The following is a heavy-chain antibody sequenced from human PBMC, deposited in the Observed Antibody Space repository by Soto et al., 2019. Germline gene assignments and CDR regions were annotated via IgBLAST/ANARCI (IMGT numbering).Heavy chain of an antibody. D-gene: IGHD3-22*01. CDR1: GYSISSGYY. V-gene: IGHV4-38-2*01. CDR2: IYHGRST. J-gene: IGHJ5*02. CDR3: ARVGPWVPYYYDSSPYTFENWFDP. Sequence: SETLSLTCAVSGYSISSGYYWGWLRQPPGKGLEWIGSIYHGRSTYYNPSLNSRVTLSIDMTNNHVSLILNSVTAADTAVYYCARVGPWVPYYYDSSPYTFENWFDPWGQGTLVTVS.